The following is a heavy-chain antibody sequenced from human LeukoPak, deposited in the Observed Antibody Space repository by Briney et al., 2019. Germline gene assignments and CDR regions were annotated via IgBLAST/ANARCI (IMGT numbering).Heavy chain of an antibody. CDR1: GFTFSTYS. J-gene: IGHJ4*02. CDR3: AKEYSLD. D-gene: IGHD2-15*01. Sequence: GGSLRLSCAASGFTFSTYSMNWVRQAPGKGLEWVAVISYDGSNKYYADSVKGRFTISRDNSKNTLYLQMNSLRAEDTAVYYCAKEYSLDWGQGTLVTVSS. V-gene: IGHV3-30*18. CDR2: ISYDGSNK.